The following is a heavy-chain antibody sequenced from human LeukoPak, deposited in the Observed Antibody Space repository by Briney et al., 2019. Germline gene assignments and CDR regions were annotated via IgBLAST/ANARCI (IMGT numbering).Heavy chain of an antibody. CDR2: IKQDGSEK. Sequence: GGSLRLSCAASGFTFSSYWMSWVRQAPGKGLEWVANIKQDGSEKYYVDSVKGRFTISRDNAKNSLYLQMNSLRAEDTAVYYCARDSRDFWSGYYTPYAFDIWGQGTMVTVSS. J-gene: IGHJ3*02. V-gene: IGHV3-7*01. D-gene: IGHD3-3*01. CDR3: ARDSRDFWSGYYTPYAFDI. CDR1: GFTFSSYW.